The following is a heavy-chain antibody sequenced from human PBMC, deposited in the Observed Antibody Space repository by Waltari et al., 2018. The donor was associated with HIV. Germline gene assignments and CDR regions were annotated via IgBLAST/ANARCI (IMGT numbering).Heavy chain of an antibody. CDR2: ISRDGSSK. CDR3: AREGIVAAPFDF. CDR1: GFIFRDFA. Sequence: QVQLVESGGGLVQPGGSLRLSCAASGFIFRDFAIHWVRQAPGKGLEWVAVISRDGSSKYYADSVLGRFTISRDNSKNSLHLHMNSLRPKDTAVYYCAREGIVAAPFDFWGLGTLVTVSS. V-gene: IGHV3-30*01. D-gene: IGHD2-15*01. J-gene: IGHJ4*02.